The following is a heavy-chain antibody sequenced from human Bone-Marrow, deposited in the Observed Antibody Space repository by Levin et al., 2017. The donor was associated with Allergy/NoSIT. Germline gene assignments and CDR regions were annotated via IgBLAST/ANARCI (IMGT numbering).Heavy chain of an antibody. J-gene: IGHJ4*02. D-gene: IGHD3-10*01. CDR2: IYWHNER. Sequence: SGPTLVKPTQTLTLTCTFSGFSLDTSGVSVGWIRQPPGGALEWLAVIYWHNERRYSPSLKNRLTITKDTSKNQVLFTMSNMGPVDTATYFCARYDASGLYYKAFDYWGQGALVTVSS. CDR1: GFSLDTSGVS. CDR3: ARYDASGLYYKAFDY. V-gene: IGHV2-5*01.